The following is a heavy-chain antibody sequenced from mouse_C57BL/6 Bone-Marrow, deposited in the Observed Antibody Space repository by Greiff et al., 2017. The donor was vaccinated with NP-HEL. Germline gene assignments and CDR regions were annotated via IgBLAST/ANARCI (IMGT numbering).Heavy chain of an antibody. Sequence: EVKLVEPEGGLVQPGSSMKLSCTASGFTFSDYYMAWVRQVPEKGLEWVANINYDGSSTHYLDSLKSRFIISRDNAKNILYLQMSSLKSEDTATYYCAREGGLRRRTYAMDYWGRGTSVTVSS. CDR3: AREGGLRRRTYAMDY. V-gene: IGHV5-16*01. CDR2: INYDGSST. D-gene: IGHD2-4*01. J-gene: IGHJ4*01. CDR1: GFTFSDYY.